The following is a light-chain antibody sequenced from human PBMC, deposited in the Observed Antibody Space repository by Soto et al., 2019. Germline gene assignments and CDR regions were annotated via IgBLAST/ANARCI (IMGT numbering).Light chain of an antibody. CDR3: QQYDTSPWT. CDR1: QIVSSTY. J-gene: IGKJ1*01. V-gene: IGKV3-20*01. Sequence: EIVLTQSPGTLSLSPGDRVTLSCRASQIVSSTYLAWNQQTPGQAPRLLIYGASSRATGIPDRFSGSGAGTDFTLTISRLEPEDFAVYYCQQYDTSPWTFGQGTKVDIK. CDR2: GAS.